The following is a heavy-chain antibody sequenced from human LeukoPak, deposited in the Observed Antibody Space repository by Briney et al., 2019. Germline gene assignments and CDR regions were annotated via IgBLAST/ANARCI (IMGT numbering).Heavy chain of an antibody. J-gene: IGHJ4*02. CDR2: IYYSGST. V-gene: IGHV4-59*08. D-gene: IGHD3-16*02. CDR1: GGSISSYY. CDR3: ARHGVNDYVWGSYRFDY. Sequence: PSETLSLTCTVSGGSISSYYWSWIRQPPGKGLEWIGYIYYSGSTNYNPSLKSRVTISVDTSKNQFSLKLSSVTAADTAVYYCARHGVNDYVWGSYRFDYWGQGTLVTVSS.